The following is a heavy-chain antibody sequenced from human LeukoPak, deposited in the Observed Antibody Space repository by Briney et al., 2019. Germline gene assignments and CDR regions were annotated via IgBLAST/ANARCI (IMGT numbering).Heavy chain of an antibody. CDR2: ITPSLNIA. V-gene: IGHV1-46*01. D-gene: IGHD4-17*01. CDR3: ARGNGDYGGRLGGYFDL. J-gene: IGHJ2*01. Sequence: ASVKVSCKASGYTFTSYYMHWVRQAPGQGLEWMGRITPSLNIADYTQRFQDRVTITAATSTSTVYMELSSLRSEDTAVYYCARGNGDYGGRLGGYFDLWGRGTLLTVSS. CDR1: GYTFTSYY.